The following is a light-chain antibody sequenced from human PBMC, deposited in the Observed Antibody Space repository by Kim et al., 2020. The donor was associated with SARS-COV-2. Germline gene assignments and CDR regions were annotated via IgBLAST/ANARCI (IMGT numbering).Light chain of an antibody. CDR2: LGS. CDR1: TSLLNSNVNTY. J-gene: IGKJ2*01. V-gene: IGKV2-28*01. Sequence: PASVSCRSSTSLLNSNVNTYLDWYLQKPGQSPQLLIYLGSNRASGVPDRFSGSGSGTDFTLNISRVEAEDVGVYYCMQALQTPYTFGQGTKLEI. CDR3: MQALQTPYT.